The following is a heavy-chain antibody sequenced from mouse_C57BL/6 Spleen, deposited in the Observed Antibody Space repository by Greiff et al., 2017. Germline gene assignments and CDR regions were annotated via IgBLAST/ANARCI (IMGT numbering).Heavy chain of an antibody. D-gene: IGHD1-1*01. V-gene: IGHV3-6*01. J-gene: IGHJ3*01. CDR2: ISYDGSN. CDR1: GYSITSGYY. Sequence: DVQLQESGPGLVKPSQSLSLTCSVTGYSITSGYYWNWIRQFPGNKLEWMGYISYDGSNNYNPSLKNRISITRDTSKNQFFLKLNSVTTEDTATYYCARAHGPAWFAYWGQGTLVTVSA. CDR3: ARAHGPAWFAY.